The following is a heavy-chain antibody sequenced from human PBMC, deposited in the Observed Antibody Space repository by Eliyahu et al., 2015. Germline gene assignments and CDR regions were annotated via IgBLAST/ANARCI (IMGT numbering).Heavy chain of an antibody. D-gene: IGHD6-25*01. V-gene: IGHV3-30*18. CDR3: AKGGAATGDYYYYGMDV. CDR1: GFTFXXYG. J-gene: IGHJ6*02. CDR2: ISYDGSNK. Sequence: QVQLVESGGGVVQPGRSLRLSCAASGFTFXXYGMHWVRQAPGKGLEWVAVISYDGSNKYYADSVKGRFTISRDNSKNTLYLQMNSLRAEDTAVYYCAKGGAATGDYYYYGMDVWGQGTTVTVSS.